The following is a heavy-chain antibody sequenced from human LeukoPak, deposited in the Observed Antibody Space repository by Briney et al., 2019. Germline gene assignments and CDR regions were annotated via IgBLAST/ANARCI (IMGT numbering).Heavy chain of an antibody. V-gene: IGHV3-23*01. J-gene: IGHJ4*02. Sequence: GGSLRLSCAASGFTFSSSAMSWVRQAPGKGLEWVSAISNNGGYTYYADSVQGRFTISRDNSKSTLCLQMNSLRAEHTAVYYCAKQLGYCSDGSCYFPYWGQGTLVTVSS. CDR3: AKQLGYCSDGSCYFPY. D-gene: IGHD2-15*01. CDR1: GFTFSSSA. CDR2: ISNNGGYT.